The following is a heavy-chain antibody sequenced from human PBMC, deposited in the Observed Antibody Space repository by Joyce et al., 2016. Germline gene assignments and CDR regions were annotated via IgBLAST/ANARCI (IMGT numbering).Heavy chain of an antibody. D-gene: IGHD3-22*01. J-gene: IGHJ4*02. CDR1: GFTFDDYA. Sequence: EVQLVESGGGSIQPGRSLRLSCAASGFTFDDYAMHWVRQGTGKGREWVSGISWNSATIGYADSVKGRFTISRDNAKNSLYLQMNSLRAEDTALYYCAKVPAPGFDLDSSGLYYFDYWGQGTLVTVSS. CDR3: AKVPAPGFDLDSSGLYYFDY. V-gene: IGHV3-9*01. CDR2: ISWNSATI.